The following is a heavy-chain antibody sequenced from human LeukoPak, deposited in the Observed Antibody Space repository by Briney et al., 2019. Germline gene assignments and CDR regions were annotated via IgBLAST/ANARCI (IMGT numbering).Heavy chain of an antibody. Sequence: GGSLRLSCAASGFTFSTYWMSWVRQAPGKGLEGVANIKRDGSEKFQVGSVKGRFTISRDNAKNSLYLEMNSLRAEDTAVYYCARGGWDFDWLKGAFDIWGQGTLVTVSS. CDR3: ARGGWDFDWLKGAFDI. CDR1: GFTFSTYW. V-gene: IGHV3-7*04. D-gene: IGHD3-9*01. CDR2: IKRDGSEK. J-gene: IGHJ4*02.